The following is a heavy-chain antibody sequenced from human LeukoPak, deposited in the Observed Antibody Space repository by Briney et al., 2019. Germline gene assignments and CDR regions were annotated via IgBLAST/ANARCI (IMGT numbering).Heavy chain of an antibody. CDR3: ANTMGIPGLVD. CDR2: MYTSGST. V-gene: IGHV3-66*01. CDR1: GFTVSSSY. Sequence: QAGGSLRLSCAASGFTVSSSYMSWVRQAPGKGLEWVSFMYTSGSTNYAASVKGRFTSSRDNSKNTLFLQMNSLRAEDTAVYYCANTMGIPGLVDWGQGTLVTVSS. D-gene: IGHD3-22*01. J-gene: IGHJ4*02.